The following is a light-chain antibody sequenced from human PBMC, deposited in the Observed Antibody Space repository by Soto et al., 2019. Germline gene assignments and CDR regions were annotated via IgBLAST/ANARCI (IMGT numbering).Light chain of an antibody. CDR2: GNT. CDR1: SSNIGAGYD. J-gene: IGLJ2*01. V-gene: IGLV1-40*01. CDR3: QCYDSSLRASV. Sequence: QSVLTQPPSVSGAPGQTVTISCTGSSSNIGAGYDVHWYQQLPGTAPKLLIYGNTNRPSGVPDRFSGSKSGTSASLAITGLQAEDEADYYCQCYDSSLRASVFGGGTKVTVL.